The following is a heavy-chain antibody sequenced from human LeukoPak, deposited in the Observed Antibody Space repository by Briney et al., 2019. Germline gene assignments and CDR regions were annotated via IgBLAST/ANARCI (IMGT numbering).Heavy chain of an antibody. CDR3: ARDTGYCSSTSCSGAFDY. Sequence: GGSLRLSCAASGFTVSSNYMSWVRQAPGKGLEWVSVIYSGGSTYYADSVKGRFTISRDNSKNTLYLQMNSLRAEDTALYYCARDTGYCSSTSCSGAFDYWGQGTLVTVSS. CDR1: GFTVSSNY. CDR2: IYSGGST. V-gene: IGHV3-53*01. J-gene: IGHJ4*02. D-gene: IGHD2-2*01.